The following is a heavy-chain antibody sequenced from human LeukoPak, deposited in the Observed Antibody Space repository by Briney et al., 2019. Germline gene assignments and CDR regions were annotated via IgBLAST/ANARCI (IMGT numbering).Heavy chain of an antibody. CDR2: ISAYNGHT. CDR1: GGTFSSYA. CDR3: ARDLVVGATGSFDY. V-gene: IGHV1-18*01. J-gene: IGHJ4*02. Sequence: ASVKVSCKASGGTFSSYAISWVRQAPGQGLEWMGWISAYNGHTNYAQKLQGRVTMTTDTSTSTAYMELRSLRSDDTAVYYCARDLVVGATGSFDYWGQGTLVTVSS. D-gene: IGHD2-8*02.